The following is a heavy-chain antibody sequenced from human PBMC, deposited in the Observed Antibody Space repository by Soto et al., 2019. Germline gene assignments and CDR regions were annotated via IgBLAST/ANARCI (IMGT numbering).Heavy chain of an antibody. D-gene: IGHD3-22*01. CDR1: GFTFSNYA. J-gene: IGHJ4*02. Sequence: QVQLVESGGGVVQPGRSLRVSCAASGFTFSNYAMHWVRQAPGKGLEWVAVVSYDGSKQFYADSVEGRFTISRDSSKSTLYLHMDNLRDEDTAVYYCARDRVYYYDNSGYYNFDYWGQVTLVTVSS. CDR3: ARDRVYYYDNSGYYNFDY. V-gene: IGHV3-30-3*01. CDR2: VSYDGSKQ.